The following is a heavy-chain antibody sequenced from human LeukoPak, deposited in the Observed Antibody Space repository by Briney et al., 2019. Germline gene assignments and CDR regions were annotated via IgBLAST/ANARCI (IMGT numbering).Heavy chain of an antibody. D-gene: IGHD6-13*01. CDR2: IHQRGST. V-gene: IGHV4-30-2*01. CDR3: ARGGAAAGTNLFDY. CDR1: GGSTGGGDYSISSGGYY. J-gene: IGHJ4*02. Sequence: SETLSLTCSVSGGSTGGGDYSISSGGYYWSWVRQPPGKGLEWIGHIHQRGSTYYNPSLKSRVTISVDRSKNQFSLKLSSVTAADTAVYYCARGGAAAGTNLFDYWGQGTLVTVSS.